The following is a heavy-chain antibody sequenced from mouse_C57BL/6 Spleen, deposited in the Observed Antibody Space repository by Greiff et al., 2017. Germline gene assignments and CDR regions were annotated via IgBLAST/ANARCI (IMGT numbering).Heavy chain of an antibody. D-gene: IGHD2-3*01. J-gene: IGHJ1*03. CDR3: ARGGWLLRWYFDV. Sequence: QVQLKESGAELARPGASVKLSCKASGYTFTSYGISWVKQRTGQGLEWIGEIYPRSGNTYYNEKFKGKATLTADKSSSTAYMELRSLTSEDSAVYFCARGGWLLRWYFDVWGTGTTVTVAS. CDR2: IYPRSGNT. CDR1: GYTFTSYG. V-gene: IGHV1-81*01.